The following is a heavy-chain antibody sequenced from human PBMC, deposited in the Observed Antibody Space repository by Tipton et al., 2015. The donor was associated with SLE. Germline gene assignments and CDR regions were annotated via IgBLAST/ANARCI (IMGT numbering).Heavy chain of an antibody. V-gene: IGHV3-66*02. D-gene: IGHD6-19*01. J-gene: IGHJ3*02. CDR2: IDSGDSP. CDR3: ARAYGKGWYDAFDI. CDR1: GFTVTTYH. Sequence: GSLRLSCAASGFTVTTYHMTWVRQAPGKGLEWVSLIDSGDSPYYTDSVRGRFTISRDRSKNTLYLHVDSLRTEDTAVYYCARAYGKGWYDAFDIWGQGTMVTVSS.